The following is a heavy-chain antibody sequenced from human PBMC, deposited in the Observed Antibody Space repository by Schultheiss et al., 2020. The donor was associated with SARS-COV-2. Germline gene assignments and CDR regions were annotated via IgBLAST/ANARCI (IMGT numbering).Heavy chain of an antibody. CDR1: GGSFSGYY. V-gene: IGHV4-34*01. Sequence: SETLSLTCAVYGGSFSGYYWSWIRQHPGKGLEWIGYIYYSGSTYYNPSLKSRVIISVDTSKNQFSLKLSSVTAADTAVYYCARGVLSGKRSVVVIAIRRGWFDPWGQGTLVTVSS. CDR2: IYYSGST. D-gene: IGHD2-21*01. J-gene: IGHJ5*02. CDR3: ARGVLSGKRSVVVIAIRRGWFDP.